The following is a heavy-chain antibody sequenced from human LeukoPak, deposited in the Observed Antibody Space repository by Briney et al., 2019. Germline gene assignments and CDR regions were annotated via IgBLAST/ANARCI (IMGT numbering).Heavy chain of an antibody. V-gene: IGHV3-49*04. D-gene: IGHD3-22*01. Sequence: QTGGSRRLSCIGSGFTFGDYGMSWVRQAPGKGLEWVGFIRSKAYGGTTEYAASVKGRFTISRDDSRSIAYLQMNSLKTEDTAVYYCTRGDYYDSSGYYLLFDYWGQGTLVTVSS. J-gene: IGHJ4*02. CDR3: TRGDYYDSSGYYLLFDY. CDR2: IRSKAYGGTT. CDR1: GFTFGDYG.